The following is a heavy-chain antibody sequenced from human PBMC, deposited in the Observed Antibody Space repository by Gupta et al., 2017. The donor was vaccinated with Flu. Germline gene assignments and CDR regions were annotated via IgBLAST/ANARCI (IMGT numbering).Heavy chain of an antibody. D-gene: IGHD6-6*01. Sequence: EVQLLESGGGLVQPGGSQRLSCAASGFTFSSYAMSWVRQAPGKGLEWVSGMSGSGSTTSYTDSVKGRFTISRDNSKNTLYLQMNSLRAEDTAVYYCAKEYSGSSGHFDSWGQGTLVTVSS. V-gene: IGHV3-23*01. CDR3: AKEYSGSSGHFDS. CDR1: GFTFSSYA. J-gene: IGHJ4*02. CDR2: MSGSGSTT.